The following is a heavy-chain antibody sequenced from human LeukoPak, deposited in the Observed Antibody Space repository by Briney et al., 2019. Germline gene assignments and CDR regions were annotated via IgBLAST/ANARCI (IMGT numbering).Heavy chain of an antibody. CDR1: GFTFSTYW. J-gene: IGHJ4*02. CDR2: INQDGSGK. D-gene: IGHD4-17*01. CDR3: ARAVTSTEGY. Sequence: GGCLRLSCEASGFTFSTYWMTWVRQPPGKGLEWVASINQDGSGKYYVDSVKGRFTISRDNAQKSLYLQMNSLRVDDTAVYYCARAVTSTEGYWGQGTLVTVSS. V-gene: IGHV3-7*03.